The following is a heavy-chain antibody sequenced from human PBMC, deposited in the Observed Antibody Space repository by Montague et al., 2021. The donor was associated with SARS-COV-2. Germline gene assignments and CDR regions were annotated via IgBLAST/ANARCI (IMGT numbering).Heavy chain of an antibody. CDR1: GDSITSGGYF. V-gene: IGHV4-31*03. CDR2: ISYSGST. CDR3: AASGRRGYSTPFHH. Sequence: TLSLTCTVSGDSITSGGYFWNWIRQHPGKGLEYIGAISYSGSTYYKPSLTSRVSISMDTSKNAFSLSLHSVTAADTAVCFCAASGRRGYSTPFHHCGRGSLVTVSS. D-gene: IGHD4-11*01. J-gene: IGHJ4*02.